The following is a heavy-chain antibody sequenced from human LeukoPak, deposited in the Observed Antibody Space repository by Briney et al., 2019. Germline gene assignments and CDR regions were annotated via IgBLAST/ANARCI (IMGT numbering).Heavy chain of an antibody. V-gene: IGHV4-4*07. Sequence: PSETLSLTCTVSGGSISSYYWSWIRQPAGKGLEWIGRIYTSGSTNYNPSLKSRVTMSVDTSKNQFSLKLSSVTAADTAVYYCARDLSATYDYVWGSYRPSVFGYYFDYWGQGTLVTVSS. J-gene: IGHJ4*02. CDR1: GGSISSYY. CDR3: ARDLSATYDYVWGSYRPSVFGYYFDY. D-gene: IGHD3-16*02. CDR2: IYTSGST.